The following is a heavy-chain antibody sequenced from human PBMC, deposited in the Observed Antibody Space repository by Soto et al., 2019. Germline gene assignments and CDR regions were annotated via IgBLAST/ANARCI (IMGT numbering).Heavy chain of an antibody. CDR2: IDPSDSYT. CDR3: ARRVMPDYYDSSGYYYDY. CDR1: GYSFTSYW. V-gene: IGHV5-10-1*01. D-gene: IGHD3-22*01. Sequence: PGESLKISCKGSGYSFTSYWISWVRQMPGKGLEWMGRIDPSDSYTNYSPSFQGHVTISAGKSISTAYLQWSSLKASDTAMYYCARRVMPDYYDSSGYYYDYWGQGTLVTVSS. J-gene: IGHJ4*02.